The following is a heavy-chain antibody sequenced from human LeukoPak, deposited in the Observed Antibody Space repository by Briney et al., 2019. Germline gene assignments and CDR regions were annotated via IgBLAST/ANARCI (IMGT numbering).Heavy chain of an antibody. CDR3: ATIGLWGFYAVDI. J-gene: IGHJ3*02. CDR2: IKSKTDGVTT. V-gene: IGHV3-15*01. CDR1: GFSFSNVW. Sequence: GGSLRLSCAASGFSFSNVWMNRVRQAPGKGLEWVGRIKSKTDGVTTDYAAPVKGRFTISRDDSKTTLYLQMNSLKTEDTAVYYCATIGLWGFYAVDIWGQGTVVTVSS. D-gene: IGHD7-27*01.